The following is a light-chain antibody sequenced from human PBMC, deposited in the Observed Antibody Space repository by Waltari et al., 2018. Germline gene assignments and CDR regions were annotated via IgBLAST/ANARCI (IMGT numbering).Light chain of an antibody. V-gene: IGLV2-8*01. Sequence: QSALTQPPSASGSPGPSVTISCTGTSSDVGAYNYVSWSQQHPGKAPKLMIWEVSKRPSGVPDRFSGSNAGNTASLTVSGLQADDEADYYCSSYAGSNNYVFGTGTKVTVL. CDR1: SSDVGAYNY. CDR3: SSYAGSNNYV. J-gene: IGLJ1*01. CDR2: EVS.